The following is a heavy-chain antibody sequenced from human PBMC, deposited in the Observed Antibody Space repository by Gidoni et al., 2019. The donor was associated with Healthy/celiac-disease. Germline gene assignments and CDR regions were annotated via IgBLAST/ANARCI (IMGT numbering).Heavy chain of an antibody. Sequence: EVQLVESGGGLVKPGGSLRLSCAASGFTFSNAWMSWVRQAPGKGLEWVGRIKSKTDGGTTDYAAPVKGRFTISRDDSKNTLYLQMNSLKTEDTAVYYCTTEPGYSSSWYGGDYWGQGTLVTVSS. D-gene: IGHD6-13*01. CDR1: GFTFSNAW. J-gene: IGHJ4*02. CDR3: TTEPGYSSSWYGGDY. CDR2: IKSKTDGGTT. V-gene: IGHV3-15*01.